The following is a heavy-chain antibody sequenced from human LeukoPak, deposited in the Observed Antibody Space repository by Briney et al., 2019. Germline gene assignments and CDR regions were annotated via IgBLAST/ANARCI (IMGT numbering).Heavy chain of an antibody. Sequence: GGSLRLSCAVSGFTFSGFWMSWSRQAPRKGLEWVASINSDGSEGYYADVVKGRFTISRDNAKNSLYLQMSSLRADDTAVYYCTSGSSSVGYWGQGTLVTVSS. CDR3: TSGSSSVGY. D-gene: IGHD6-6*01. J-gene: IGHJ4*02. CDR1: GFTFSGFW. V-gene: IGHV3-7*03. CDR2: INSDGSEG.